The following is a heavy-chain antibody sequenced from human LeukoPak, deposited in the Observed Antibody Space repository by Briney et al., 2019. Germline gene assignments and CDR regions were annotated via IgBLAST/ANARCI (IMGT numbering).Heavy chain of an antibody. CDR3: ERDGGGLDY. D-gene: IGHD3-16*01. CDR2: IQQDGSET. V-gene: IGHV3-7*01. CDR1: GFSFGIYW. Sequence: GGSLRLSCAASGFSFGIYWMSWVRQAPGKGLEWVAYIQQDGSETYYADSVKGRFTISRDNAKNSLHLQMNSLRVEDTAVYYCERDGGGLDYWGQGTQVTVSS. J-gene: IGHJ4*02.